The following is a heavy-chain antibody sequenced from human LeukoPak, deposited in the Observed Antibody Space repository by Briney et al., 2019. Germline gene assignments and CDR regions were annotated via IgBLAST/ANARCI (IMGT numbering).Heavy chain of an antibody. CDR1: GFTFDDYT. CDR3: AKGTYYYDSSGYFPFDY. V-gene: IGHV3-43*01. D-gene: IGHD3-22*01. CDR2: ISWDGGST. J-gene: IGHJ4*02. Sequence: GGSLRLSCAASGFTFDDYTMHWVRQAPGKGLEWLSLISWDGGSTYYADSVKGRFTISRDNSKNSLYLQMNSLRTEDTALYYCAKGTYYYDSSGYFPFDYWGQGTLVTVSS.